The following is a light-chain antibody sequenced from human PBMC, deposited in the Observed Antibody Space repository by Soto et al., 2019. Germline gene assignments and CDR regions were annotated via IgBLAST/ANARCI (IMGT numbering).Light chain of an antibody. J-gene: IGLJ1*01. V-gene: IGLV4-69*01. CDR1: SGPSGYA. CDR2: LHSDGSH. Sequence: QSVLTQSPSASASLGASVKLTCTLSSGPSGYAVAWHQQQPGKGPRYLMKLHSDGSHFKGGGIPDRFSGSSSGADRYLTISSLQSEDEADYYCCSYVGATTYVFGTGTKLTVL. CDR3: CSYVGATTYV.